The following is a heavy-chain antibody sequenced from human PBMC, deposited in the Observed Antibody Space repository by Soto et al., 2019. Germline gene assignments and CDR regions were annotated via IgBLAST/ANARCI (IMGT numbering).Heavy chain of an antibody. CDR3: ARDLSWGSNWYYYMDV. CDR2: ISSSSSVI. Sequence: EVQLVESGGGLVQPGGSLRLSCATSGFILSDCAMNWVRQAPGTALEWVSYISSSSSVIDYADSVKGRFTVSRDNARNSLYLQMNSLRAEDTAVYYCARDLSWGSNWYYYMDVWGKGTTVTVSS. D-gene: IGHD7-27*01. J-gene: IGHJ6*03. V-gene: IGHV3-48*01. CDR1: GFILSDCA.